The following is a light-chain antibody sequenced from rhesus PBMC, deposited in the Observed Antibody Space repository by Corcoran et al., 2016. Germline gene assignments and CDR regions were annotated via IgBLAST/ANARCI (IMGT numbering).Light chain of an antibody. CDR2: EAP. Sequence: DIQMTQSPSSLSASVGDIVTSTCRARQGIGTWLAWYQQKPGKAPNLLIYEAPSLESGGPSRFSGSGSGTVFTLTISSLEPEDVAVYYCLQHSGWPLTFGGGTKVELK. V-gene: IGKV1S11*01. CDR1: QGIGTW. J-gene: IGKJ4*01. CDR3: LQHSGWPLT.